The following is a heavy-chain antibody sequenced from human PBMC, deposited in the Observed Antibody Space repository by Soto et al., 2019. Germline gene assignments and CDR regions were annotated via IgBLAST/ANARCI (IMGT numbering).Heavy chain of an antibody. Sequence: PGGSLRLSCAASGFTFSSYGMHWVRQAPGKGLEWVAVIWYDGSNKYYADSVKGRFTISRDNSKNTLYLQMNSLRAEDTAVYYCARDHGSGFAFDYWGQGTLVTVSS. CDR3: ARDHGSGFAFDY. V-gene: IGHV3-33*01. CDR2: IWYDGSNK. J-gene: IGHJ4*02. D-gene: IGHD6-19*01. CDR1: GFTFSSYG.